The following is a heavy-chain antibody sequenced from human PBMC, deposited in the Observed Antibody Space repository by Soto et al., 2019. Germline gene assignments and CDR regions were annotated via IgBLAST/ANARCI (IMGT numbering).Heavy chain of an antibody. CDR1: GDSVSSNSAA. V-gene: IGHV6-1*01. CDR2: TYYRSKWYN. D-gene: IGHD1-26*01. CDR3: ARDGFIHSGSYDYYYYMDV. J-gene: IGHJ6*03. Sequence: SQTLSLTCAISGDSVSSNSAAWNWIRQSPSRGLEWLGRTYYRSKWYNDYAVSVKSRITINPDTSKNQFSLQLNSVTPEDTAVYYCARDGFIHSGSYDYYYYMDVWGKGTTVTVSS.